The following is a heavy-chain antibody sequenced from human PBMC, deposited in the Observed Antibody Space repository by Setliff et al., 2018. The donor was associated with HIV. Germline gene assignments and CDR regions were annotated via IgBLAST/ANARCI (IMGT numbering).Heavy chain of an antibody. CDR3: VTSPNIVSR. Sequence: LRLSCATSGFIFKTYDIHWVRQAPGKGLEWVTFIRFNGNDKYYADSVKGRFTISRDNSKNTLYLQMNNLRAEDTAVYYCVTSPNIVSRWGQGTLVTVSS. CDR2: IRFNGNDK. J-gene: IGHJ4*02. V-gene: IGHV3-30*02. CDR1: GFIFKTYD. D-gene: IGHD5-12*01.